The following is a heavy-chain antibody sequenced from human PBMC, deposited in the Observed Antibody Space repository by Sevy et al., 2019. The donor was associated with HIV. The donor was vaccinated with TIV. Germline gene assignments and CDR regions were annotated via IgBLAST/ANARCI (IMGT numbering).Heavy chain of an antibody. Sequence: GGSLRLSCAASGFTPSTYGMHWVRQAPGKGLGWVAVIGYDGSNKYYADSVRGRFTISRDNSKNTLFLQMDSLRGEDTAVYYCARDPRMYGDYLLAYFDYWGQGTLVTVSS. CDR3: ARDPRMYGDYLLAYFDY. J-gene: IGHJ4*02. CDR1: GFTPSTYG. D-gene: IGHD2-8*01. CDR2: IGYDGSNK. V-gene: IGHV3-33*01.